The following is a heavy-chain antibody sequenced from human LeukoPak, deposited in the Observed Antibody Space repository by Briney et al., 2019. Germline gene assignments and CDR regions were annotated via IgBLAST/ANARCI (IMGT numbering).Heavy chain of an antibody. CDR2: ISYSGST. V-gene: IGHV4-59*01. CDR1: GGSISSSY. CDR3: ARGRSGGLVTLDY. J-gene: IGHJ4*02. D-gene: IGHD2-21*02. Sequence: SETLSLTCTVCGGSISSSYWSWIRQPPGQGLEWIGYISYSGSTNCNHSLRNRVTISVDTSKNQFSLKLTSVTAAVTAVYYCARGRSGGLVTLDYCGQGTLVTVSS.